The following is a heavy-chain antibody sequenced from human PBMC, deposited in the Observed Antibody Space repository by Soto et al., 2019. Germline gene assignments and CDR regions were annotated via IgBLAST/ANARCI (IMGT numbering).Heavy chain of an antibody. CDR1: SDSISSYY. CDR3: ARGTSWQLPFDY. V-gene: IGHV4-59*01. Sequence: SETLSLTCTVSSDSISSYYWSWIRQPPGKRLEWIGYISYSGGTDYNPSLKSRVTISGDTSKNQFSLKVSSVTAADTAVYYCARGTSWQLPFDYWGQGTLVTVSS. J-gene: IGHJ4*02. D-gene: IGHD6-13*01. CDR2: ISYSGGT.